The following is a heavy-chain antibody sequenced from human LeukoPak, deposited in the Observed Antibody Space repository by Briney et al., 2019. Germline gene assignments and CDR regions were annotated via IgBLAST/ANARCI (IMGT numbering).Heavy chain of an antibody. CDR1: GFTFSNYA. CDR2: ISIDGSNK. Sequence: GGSLRLSCAASGFTFSNYAMHWVRQTPGSGLEWVTLISIDGSNKYYADSVKGRFTISRDNSKNTLYLQMNSLRAEDTAVYYCAKVLHRAGYSSGRESDAFDIWGQGTMVTVSS. V-gene: IGHV3-30-3*01. CDR3: AKVLHRAGYSSGRESDAFDI. D-gene: IGHD6-19*01. J-gene: IGHJ3*02.